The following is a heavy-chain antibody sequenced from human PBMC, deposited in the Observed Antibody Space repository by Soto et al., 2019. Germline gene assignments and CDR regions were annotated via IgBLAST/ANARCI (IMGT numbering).Heavy chain of an antibody. Sequence: QVQLQESGPGLVRPSETLSLTCTVSGDSINSRGYYWSWIRQHPGKGMEWIGYIHYSGSTSYNPSLTSRLTISVDTSQNQFSLRLSSVTAAETAVYFCAAPRYYYYFMGVWGEGTAVTVSS. CDR1: GDSINSRGYY. V-gene: IGHV4-31*03. D-gene: IGHD6-6*01. CDR2: IHYSGST. CDR3: AAPRYYYYFMGV. J-gene: IGHJ6*03.